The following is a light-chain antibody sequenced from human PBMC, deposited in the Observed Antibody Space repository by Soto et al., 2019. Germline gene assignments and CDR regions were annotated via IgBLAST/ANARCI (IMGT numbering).Light chain of an antibody. Sequence: EIVLTQSPGTLSLSPGERATLSCRASQTVSSAWVAWYQQKPGQAPRLLISGASTRATGIPDRFSGSWSGTDFTLTITSLEPEDFAVYYCQQYSNSPTFSQGTKVDIK. CDR1: QTVSSAW. J-gene: IGKJ1*01. V-gene: IGKV3-20*01. CDR3: QQYSNSPT. CDR2: GAS.